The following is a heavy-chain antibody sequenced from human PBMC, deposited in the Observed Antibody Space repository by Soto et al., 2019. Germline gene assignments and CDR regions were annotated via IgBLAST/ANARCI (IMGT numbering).Heavy chain of an antibody. CDR3: ARDSVAGVFDY. Sequence: ASLKVACKASGYTFTSCGISWVRQDPGQGLEWMGWISAYNGNTNYAQKLQGRVTMTTDTSTSTAYMELRSLRSDDTAVYYCARDSVAGVFDYWGQGTLVTVSS. CDR2: ISAYNGNT. D-gene: IGHD6-19*01. J-gene: IGHJ4*02. CDR1: GYTFTSCG. V-gene: IGHV1-18*01.